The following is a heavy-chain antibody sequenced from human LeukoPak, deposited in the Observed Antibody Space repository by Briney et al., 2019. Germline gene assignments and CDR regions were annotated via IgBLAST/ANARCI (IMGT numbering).Heavy chain of an antibody. CDR1: GGSFSGYY. CDR3: ARGRPATYYQFWSGLYTWFDP. CDR2: INHSEST. J-gene: IGHJ5*02. V-gene: IGHV4-34*01. D-gene: IGHD3-3*01. Sequence: SETLSLTCAVYGGSFSGYYWNWIRQPPGKGLEWIGEINHSESTNYNPSLIGRVTISVDTTKTQTSLKLRSVPAADTAAYYCARGRPATYYQFWSGLYTWFDPWGQGTLVTVSS.